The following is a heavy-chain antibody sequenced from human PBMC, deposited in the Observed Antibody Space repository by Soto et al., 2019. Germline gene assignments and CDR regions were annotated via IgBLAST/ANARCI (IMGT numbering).Heavy chain of an antibody. V-gene: IGHV3-30-3*01. J-gene: IGHJ4*02. CDR2: MSYDGINK. CDR3: ASLYYYSLTKYLDY. CDR1: GFSFSSYA. Sequence: QVQLVKSGGGVVQPGRSLRLSCAASGFSFSSYAMHWVRRAPGKGLEWVAVMSYDGINKYYADFVKGRFTISRDNSKNMLYLQMDRLRAEDTAVYYCASLYYYSLTKYLDYWGQGTVVTVSS. D-gene: IGHD3-10*01.